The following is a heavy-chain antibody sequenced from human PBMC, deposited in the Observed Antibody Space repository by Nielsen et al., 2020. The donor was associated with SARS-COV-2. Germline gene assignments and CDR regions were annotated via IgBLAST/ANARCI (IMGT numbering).Heavy chain of an antibody. Sequence: GESLKISCAASAFTFSTYWMHWVRQAPGKGLVWVSRINSDGSSTSYADSVKGRFTISRDNAKNTLYLQMNSLRAEDTAVYYCVRGLQVPNGLAHRWSQGTLVTVSS. D-gene: IGHD3-16*01. CDR2: INSDGSST. CDR3: VRGLQVPNGLAHR. CDR1: AFTFSTYW. J-gene: IGHJ4*02. V-gene: IGHV3-74*01.